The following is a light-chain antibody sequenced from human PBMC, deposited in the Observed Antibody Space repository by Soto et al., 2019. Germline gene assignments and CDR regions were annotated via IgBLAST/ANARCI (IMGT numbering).Light chain of an antibody. CDR3: QQYGRSPRT. CDR2: GAS. Sequence: EIVLTQSPGTLSLSLGERATLSCRASQSVDSNTYLAWYQQKPGQAPRLLIYGASSRATGIPDRFSGSGSGTDFTLTISRVEPEDFAVYYCQQYGRSPRTFGQGTKVDTK. J-gene: IGKJ1*01. CDR1: QSVDSNTY. V-gene: IGKV3-20*01.